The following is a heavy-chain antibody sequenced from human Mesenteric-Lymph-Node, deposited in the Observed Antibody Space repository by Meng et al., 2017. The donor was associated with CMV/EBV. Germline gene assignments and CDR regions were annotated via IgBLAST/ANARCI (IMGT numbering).Heavy chain of an antibody. CDR2: INSIGSTT. J-gene: IGHJ3*02. CDR3: VRDKNWAFDI. D-gene: IGHD2/OR15-2a*01. Sequence: GESLKISCAASGFTFSDYYMSWIRQAPGKGLEWVSFINSIGSTTYYADSVRGRFTISRDSAKNSLFLQMDSLRVEDTAVYYCVRDKNWAFDIWGQGTMVTVSS. V-gene: IGHV3-11*04. CDR1: GFTFSDYY.